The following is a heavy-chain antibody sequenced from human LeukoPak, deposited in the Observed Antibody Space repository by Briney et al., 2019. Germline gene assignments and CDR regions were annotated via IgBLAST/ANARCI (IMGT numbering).Heavy chain of an antibody. CDR1: GYSFTTYW. Sequence: GESLKISCKGSGYSFTTYWIGWVRQMPGEGLEWMGIIYPSDSESRYSPSFQGHVTISADKSISTAYLQWSSLKASDTAMYYCARGMVRGANSASDIWGQGTMVTVSS. J-gene: IGHJ3*02. D-gene: IGHD3-10*01. V-gene: IGHV5-51*01. CDR3: ARGMVRGANSASDI. CDR2: IYPSDSES.